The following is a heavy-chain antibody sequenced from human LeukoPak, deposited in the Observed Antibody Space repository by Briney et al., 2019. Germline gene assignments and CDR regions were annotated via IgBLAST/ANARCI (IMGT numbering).Heavy chain of an antibody. J-gene: IGHJ6*03. Sequence: SETLSLTCAVYGGSFTGYYWSWIRQPPGKGLEWIGEISHRGSTNYNPSLKSRVTISVDTSKNQFSLKLSSVTAADTAVYYCARRVGRWFGERAYYYNYMDVWGKGTTVTISS. CDR1: GGSFTGYY. CDR3: ARRVGRWFGERAYYYNYMDV. V-gene: IGHV4-34*01. CDR2: ISHRGST. D-gene: IGHD3-10*01.